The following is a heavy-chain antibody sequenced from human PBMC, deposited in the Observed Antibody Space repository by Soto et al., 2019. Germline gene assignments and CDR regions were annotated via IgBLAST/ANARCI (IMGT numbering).Heavy chain of an antibody. CDR3: ARQYDILTGYYTSDAFDI. Sequence: QVQLVESGGGVVQPGRSLRHSCAASGFTFSSYAMHWVRQAPGKGLEWVAVISYDGSNKYYADSVKGRFTISRDNSKNTLYLQMNSLRAEDTAVYYCARQYDILTGYYTSDAFDIWGQGTMVTVSS. J-gene: IGHJ3*02. V-gene: IGHV3-30-3*01. D-gene: IGHD3-9*01. CDR2: ISYDGSNK. CDR1: GFTFSSYA.